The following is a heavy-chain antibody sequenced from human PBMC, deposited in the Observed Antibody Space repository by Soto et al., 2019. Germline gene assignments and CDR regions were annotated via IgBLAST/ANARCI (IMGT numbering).Heavy chain of an antibody. J-gene: IGHJ5*02. V-gene: IGHV1-3*01. Sequence: GASAKACSKACRDAFACYTLNSLRQAPGQRLEWMGWINPDNGNTKSSQKFQDRVIITRDTSASTAYMDLSSLRSEDTAVYYCARGIATGQLDPWGQGTLITASS. CDR3: ARGIATGQLDP. CDR2: INPDNGNT. D-gene: IGHD2-15*01. CDR1: RDAFACYT.